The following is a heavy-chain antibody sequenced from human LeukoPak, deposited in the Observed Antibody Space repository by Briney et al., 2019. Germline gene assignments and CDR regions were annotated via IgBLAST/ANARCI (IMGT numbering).Heavy chain of an antibody. V-gene: IGHV3-23*01. CDR1: GFTLSSYG. D-gene: IGHD3-3*01. CDR2: ISGSGGST. CDR3: AKEVWYYDFWSGFEPIDN. Sequence: PGASLRLSCAASGFTLSSYGMSWVRQAPGKGLEWVSAISGSGGSTYYADSVKGRFTISRDNSKNTVYLQMNSLRAEDTAVYYCAKEVWYYDFWSGFEPIDNWGQGTLVTVSS. J-gene: IGHJ4*02.